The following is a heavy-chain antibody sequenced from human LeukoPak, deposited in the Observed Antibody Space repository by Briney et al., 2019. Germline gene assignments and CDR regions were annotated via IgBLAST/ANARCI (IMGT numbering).Heavy chain of an antibody. D-gene: IGHD1-26*01. CDR3: STKFVEATTLDY. V-gene: IGHV1-69*05. CDR2: IIPIFGTA. CDR1: GGTFNRYA. J-gene: IGHJ4*02. Sequence: GASVKVSCKPSGGTFNRYAISWVRQAPGQRLEWMGRIIPIFGTANYAQKFHGRVTITTDESTSPAHMELSSLRSEDTALYYCSTKFVEATTLDYWGQGTLVTVSS.